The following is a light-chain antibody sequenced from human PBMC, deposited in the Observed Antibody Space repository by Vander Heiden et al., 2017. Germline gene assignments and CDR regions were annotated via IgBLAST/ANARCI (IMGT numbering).Light chain of an antibody. J-gene: IGLJ2*01. CDR3: QSYDSSLSGNVV. Sequence: SVLTHPPAVSAAPGQSVTISCTGSSLNLVAGYIVHCYKQLPVTAPKLPIYGNSNRPAGVPDRCSGAKSGTSASLAITGLQAEDEADDYCQSYDSSLSGNVVFGGGTKLTVL. CDR1: SLNLVAGYI. V-gene: IGLV1-40*01. CDR2: GNS.